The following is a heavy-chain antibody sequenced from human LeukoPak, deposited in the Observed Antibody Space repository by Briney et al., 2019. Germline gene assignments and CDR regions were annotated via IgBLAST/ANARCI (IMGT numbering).Heavy chain of an antibody. D-gene: IGHD2-21*02. J-gene: IGHJ4*02. CDR3: ARGRGYLMTDPEY. V-gene: IGHV3-23*01. CDR2: LTGTGRTT. Sequence: AGSLRLSCAASGFPFSSYAMSWVRQAPAQGLEWVSALTGTGRTTYYADSVKGRFTISRDNSKNTLYLQMSSLRVEDTAVYYCARGRGYLMTDPEYWGQGTLVTVSS. CDR1: GFPFSSYA.